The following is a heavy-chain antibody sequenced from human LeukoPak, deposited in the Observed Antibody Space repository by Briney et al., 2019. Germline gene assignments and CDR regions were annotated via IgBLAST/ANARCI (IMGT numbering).Heavy chain of an antibody. V-gene: IGHV4-4*07. J-gene: IGHJ4*02. CDR3: ARGVRGPTPLDY. CDR2: IYTSGST. CDR1: GGSLSSYY. Sequence: SETLSLTRTVSGGSLSSYYWSWIRQPAGKGLEWIGRIYTSGSTNYNPSLQSRVTMSVDTSKNQFSLKLSSVTAADTAVYYCARGVRGPTPLDYWGQGTLVTVSS. D-gene: IGHD3-10*01.